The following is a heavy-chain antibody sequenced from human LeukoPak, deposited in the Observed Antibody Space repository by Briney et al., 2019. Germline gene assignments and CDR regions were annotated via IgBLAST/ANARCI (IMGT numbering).Heavy chain of an antibody. J-gene: IGHJ3*02. CDR2: ISSSSSTI. V-gene: IGHV3-48*01. CDR3: ARDEVVPAASYAFDI. Sequence: GGSLRLSCAASGFTFSSYSVNWVRQAPGKGLEWVSYISSSSSTIYYADSVKGRFTISRDNAKNSLYLQMNSLRAEDTAVYYCARDEVVPAASYAFDIWGQGTMVTVSS. D-gene: IGHD2-2*01. CDR1: GFTFSSYS.